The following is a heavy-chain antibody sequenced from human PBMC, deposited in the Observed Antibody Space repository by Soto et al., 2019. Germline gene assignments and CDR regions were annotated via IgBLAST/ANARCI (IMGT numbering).Heavy chain of an antibody. CDR3: ARENWTRQPGAYCYYGMDV. V-gene: IGHV1-18*01. Sequence: GASVKVSCKASGYTFMSYSISWVRQAPGQGLEWMGWISPYNDNTNHAQRFQGRVTMTTDTSTSTAYMELRSLKSDDTAVYYCARENWTRQPGAYCYYGMDVWGQGTTVTVSS. D-gene: IGHD1-26*01. CDR2: ISPYNDNT. J-gene: IGHJ6*02. CDR1: GYTFMSYS.